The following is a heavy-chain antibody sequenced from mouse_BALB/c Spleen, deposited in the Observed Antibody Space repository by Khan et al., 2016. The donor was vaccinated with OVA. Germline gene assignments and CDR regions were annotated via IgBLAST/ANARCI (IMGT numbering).Heavy chain of an antibody. CDR2: INTYTGEP. CDR3: ARNEPYWYFDL. V-gene: IGHV9-3-1*01. J-gene: IGHJ1*01. Sequence: QIQLVQSGPELKKPGETVKISCKASGYTFTNYGMNWVKQAPGKGLKWMGWINTYTGEPTYADDFKGRFAFSLETSASTAYLQINNLKNEDTAKXFCARNEPYWYFDLWGAGTTVTGSS. CDR1: GYTFTNYG.